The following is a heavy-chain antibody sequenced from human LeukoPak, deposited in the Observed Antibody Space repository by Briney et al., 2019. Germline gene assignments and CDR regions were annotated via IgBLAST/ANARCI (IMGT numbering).Heavy chain of an antibody. CDR2: IYYSGST. CDR1: GGSISSYY. J-gene: IGHJ4*02. D-gene: IGHD3/OR15-3a*01. CDR3: WTGSNFSYYFDY. V-gene: IGHV4-59*04. Sequence: ETLSLTCTVSGGSISSYYWSWIRQPPGKGLEWIGSIYYSGSTYYNPSLKSRVTISVDTSKNQFSLKLSSVTAADTAVYYCWTGSNFSYYFDYWGQGTLVTVSS.